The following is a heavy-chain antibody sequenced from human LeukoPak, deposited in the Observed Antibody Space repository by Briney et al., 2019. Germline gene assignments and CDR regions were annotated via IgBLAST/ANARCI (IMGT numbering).Heavy chain of an antibody. D-gene: IGHD1-26*01. CDR1: GFTFNNYA. Sequence: GGSLRLSCAASGFTFNNYAMNWVRQAPGKGLEWVSAISGSGGSAYYADSVKGRFTISRDNSKNTLYLQMNSLRAEDTAVYYCARGGGSGGSYFDYWGQGTLVTVSS. V-gene: IGHV3-23*01. J-gene: IGHJ4*02. CDR3: ARGGGSGGSYFDY. CDR2: ISGSGGSA.